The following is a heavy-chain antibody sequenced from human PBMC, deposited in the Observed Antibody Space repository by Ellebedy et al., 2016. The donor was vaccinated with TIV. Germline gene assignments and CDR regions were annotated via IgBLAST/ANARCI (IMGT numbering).Heavy chain of an antibody. V-gene: IGHV3-11*06. Sequence: GGSLRLXXAASGFTFSDYYMSWIRQAPGKGLEWVSSISSTSSYTNYADSVKGRFTISRDNAKNSLYLQMNSLRAEDTAVYSCARAFYGASQGGFDPWGQGTLVTVSS. CDR1: GFTFSDYY. J-gene: IGHJ5*02. CDR2: ISSTSSYT. CDR3: ARAFYGASQGGFDP. D-gene: IGHD3-10*01.